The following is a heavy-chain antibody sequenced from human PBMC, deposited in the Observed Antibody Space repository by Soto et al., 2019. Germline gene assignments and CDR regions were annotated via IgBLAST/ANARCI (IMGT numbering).Heavy chain of an antibody. Sequence: ASVKVSCKASGYTFLSYPLHWVRQAPGQRPEWMGWISAYNGKTNFSQKLQGRLTMTTDTSASTAYMELRSLRSDDTAVYYCARVYRIGYCSGGSCYAPVPWGQGTLVTVSS. D-gene: IGHD2-15*01. CDR2: ISAYNGKT. J-gene: IGHJ4*02. V-gene: IGHV1-18*01. CDR1: GYTFLSYP. CDR3: ARVYRIGYCSGGSCYAPVP.